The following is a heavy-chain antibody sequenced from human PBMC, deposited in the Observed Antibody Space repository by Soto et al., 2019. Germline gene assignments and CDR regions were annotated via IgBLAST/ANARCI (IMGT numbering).Heavy chain of an antibody. CDR2: ISYDGSNK. Sequence: GGSLRLSCAASGFTSSSYAMHWVRQAPGKGLEWVAVISYDGSNKYYADSVKGRFTISRDNSKNTLYLQMNSLRAEDTAVYYCARGDEQLDYYYYYGMDVWGQGTTVTVSS. J-gene: IGHJ6*02. D-gene: IGHD6-6*01. V-gene: IGHV3-30-3*01. CDR3: ARGDEQLDYYYYYGMDV. CDR1: GFTSSSYA.